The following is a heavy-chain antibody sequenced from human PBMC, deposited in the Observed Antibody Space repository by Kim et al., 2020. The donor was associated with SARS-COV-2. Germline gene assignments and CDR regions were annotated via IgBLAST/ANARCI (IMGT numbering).Heavy chain of an antibody. CDR2: IYSGGSST. CDR3: AKDSPLVPEPLGELSSKAP. Sequence: GGSLRLSCAASGFTFSSYAMSWVRQAPGKGLEWVSVIYSGGSSTYYADSVKGRFTISRDNSKNTLYLQMNSLRAEDTAVYYCAKDSPLVPEPLGELSSKAPWGQGTLVTVSS. CDR1: GFTFSSYA. D-gene: IGHD3-16*02. J-gene: IGHJ4*02. V-gene: IGHV3-23*03.